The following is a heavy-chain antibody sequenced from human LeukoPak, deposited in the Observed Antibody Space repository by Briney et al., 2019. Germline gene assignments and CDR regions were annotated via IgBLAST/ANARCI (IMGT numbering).Heavy chain of an antibody. CDR2: INPSGGST. D-gene: IGHD3-22*01. V-gene: IGHV1-46*01. CDR1: GYTFTGYY. J-gene: IGHJ2*01. CDR3: AREPRGHYYDSSVRYFDL. Sequence: AASVKVSCKASGYTFTGYYMHWVRQAPGQGLEWMGIINPSGGSTSYAQKFQGRVTMTRDTSTSTVYMELSSLRSEDTAVYYCAREPRGHYYDSSVRYFDLWGRGTLVTVSS.